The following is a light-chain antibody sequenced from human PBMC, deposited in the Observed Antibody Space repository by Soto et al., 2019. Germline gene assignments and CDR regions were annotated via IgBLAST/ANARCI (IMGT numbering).Light chain of an antibody. J-gene: IGKJ4*01. CDR2: GAS. Sequence: EIVMTQSPATLSVSPGERATVSCRASQSVSSNLAWYQQKPGQAPRLLIYGASTRANGIPARFSGSGSGTEFTLTISSLQSEDFAVYYCQQYNNLPKLTFGGGTMVEIK. CDR1: QSVSSN. V-gene: IGKV3-15*01. CDR3: QQYNNLPKLT.